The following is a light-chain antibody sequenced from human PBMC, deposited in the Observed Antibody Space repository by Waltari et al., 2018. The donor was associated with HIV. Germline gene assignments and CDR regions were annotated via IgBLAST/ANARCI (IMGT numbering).Light chain of an antibody. Sequence: QSALTQPASVSGSPGQSITLSCTGTSSDVGGYNFVSWYQRHPGKAPKLMIYDVTKRPSGVSNRFSGSKSGNTASLTITGLQAEDEADFYCSSYTSSSTFYVFGTGTKVTVL. CDR1: SSDVGGYNF. CDR3: SSYTSSSTFYV. J-gene: IGLJ1*01. V-gene: IGLV2-14*03. CDR2: DVT.